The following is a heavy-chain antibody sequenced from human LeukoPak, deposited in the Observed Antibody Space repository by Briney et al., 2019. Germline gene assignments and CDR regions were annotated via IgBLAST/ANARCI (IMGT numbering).Heavy chain of an antibody. J-gene: IGHJ4*02. D-gene: IGHD3-16*01. V-gene: IGHV4-59*11. CDR3: ARATTGGDLSDY. CDR1: GGSISSHY. CDR2: IYYSGST. Sequence: SETLSLTCTVSGGSISSHYWSWIRQPPGKGLEWIGYIYYSGSTNYNPSLKSRVTMSVDTSKNQFSLKLSSVTAADTAVYYCARATTGGDLSDYWGQGTLVTVSS.